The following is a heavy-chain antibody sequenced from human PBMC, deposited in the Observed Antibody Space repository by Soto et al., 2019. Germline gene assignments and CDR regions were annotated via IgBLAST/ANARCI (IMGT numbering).Heavy chain of an antibody. J-gene: IGHJ4*02. CDR2: ISGGGSDT. V-gene: IGHV3-23*01. CDR3: AKDSNKYSSSLRGRYFDY. D-gene: IGHD4-4*01. CDR1: GFPFSSYV. Sequence: GGSLRLSCAASGFPFSSYVMSWVRQAPGKGLEWVSGISGGGSDTFYADYVKGRFTISRDNSKNTLLLQMNSLGAEDTAVYYCAKDSNKYSSSLRGRYFDYWGQGIGVTVSS.